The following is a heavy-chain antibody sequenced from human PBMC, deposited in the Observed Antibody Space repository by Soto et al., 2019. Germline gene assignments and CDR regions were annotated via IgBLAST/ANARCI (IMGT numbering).Heavy chain of an antibody. D-gene: IGHD2-8*01. Sequence: VSLRLSCAASGFTFTNAWMSWVRQAPGKGLEWVGRIKSKADDGTTDYAAPVKGRFSISRDDSKNTLYLQMNSLKIAGKAVYYSSHGKAVDKSVYDYWGQGSLVIVSS. V-gene: IGHV3-15*01. CDR1: GFTFTNAW. CDR2: IKSKADDGTT. CDR3: SHGKAVDKSVYDY. J-gene: IGHJ4*02.